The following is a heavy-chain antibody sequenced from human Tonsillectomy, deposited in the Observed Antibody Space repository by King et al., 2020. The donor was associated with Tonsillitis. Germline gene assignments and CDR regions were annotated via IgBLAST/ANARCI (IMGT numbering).Heavy chain of an antibody. CDR3: ARVKRTTWGTHNYGMDV. D-gene: IGHD2/OR15-2a*01. CDR1: GFTFTTYW. Sequence: VQLVESGGGLVQPGGSLRLSCAASGFTFTTYWMTWVRQPPGKGLAWVANVDHDGSQKYYVDSVSGRFTISRDNAKNSLNLQMNSLRVEDTAVYFCARVKRTTWGTHNYGMDVWGQGTTVTVSS. CDR2: VDHDGSQK. V-gene: IGHV3-7*04. J-gene: IGHJ6*02.